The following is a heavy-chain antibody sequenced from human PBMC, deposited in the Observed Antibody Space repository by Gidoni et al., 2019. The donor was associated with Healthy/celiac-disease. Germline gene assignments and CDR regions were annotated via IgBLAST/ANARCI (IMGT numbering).Heavy chain of an antibody. J-gene: IGHJ6*02. CDR1: GGSFSGDY. Sequence: QVQLQQWGAGLLKPAETLSPTCAVYGGSFSGDYWSWIRQPPGKGLEWIGEINHSGSTNYNPSLKIRVTISVDTSKNQFSLKLSSVTAADTAVYYCARGRVLDVWGQGTTVTVSS. CDR3: ARGRVLDV. V-gene: IGHV4-34*01. CDR2: INHSGST.